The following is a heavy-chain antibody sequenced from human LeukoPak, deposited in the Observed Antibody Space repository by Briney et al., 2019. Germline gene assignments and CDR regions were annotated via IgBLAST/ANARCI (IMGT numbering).Heavy chain of an antibody. CDR2: IIPIFGTA. CDR1: GGTFSSYA. D-gene: IGHD3-10*01. Sequence: SVKVSCKASGGTFSSYAISWVRQAPGQGLEWMGGIIPIFGTANYAQKFQGRVTMTRNTSISTAYMELSSLSSEDTAVYYCARGPPRYYGSGSSWFDPWGQGTLVTVSS. CDR3: ARGPPRYYGSGSSWFDP. J-gene: IGHJ5*02. V-gene: IGHV1-69*05.